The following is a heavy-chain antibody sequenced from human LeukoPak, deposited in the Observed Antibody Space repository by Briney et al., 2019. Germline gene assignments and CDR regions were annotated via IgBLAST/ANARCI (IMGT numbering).Heavy chain of an antibody. CDR2: ISYDGSNK. CDR1: GFTFSSYG. Sequence: GGSLRLSCAASGFTFSSYGMHWVRQAPGKGLEWVAVISYDGSNKYYADSVKGRFTISRDNSKNTLYLQMNGLRAEDTAVYYCANSGYYYGMDVWGQGTTVTVSS. CDR3: ANSGYYYGMDV. V-gene: IGHV3-30*18. D-gene: IGHD6-25*01. J-gene: IGHJ6*02.